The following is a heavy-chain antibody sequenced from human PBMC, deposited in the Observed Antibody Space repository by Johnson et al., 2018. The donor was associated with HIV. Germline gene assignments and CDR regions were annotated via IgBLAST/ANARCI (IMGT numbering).Heavy chain of an antibody. D-gene: IGHD6-19*01. CDR2: ISSSGTII. CDR3: ARAGYSREWYGDCADL. V-gene: IGHV3-48*03. J-gene: IGHJ3*01. CDR1: GFTFSSYE. Sequence: VQLVESGGGVVQPGRSLRLSCAASGFTFSSYEMNWVRQAPGKGLEWVSYISSSGTIIYYADSVKGRFTISRDNAKNSLYLQMNSLRAEDTAVYYCARAGYSREWYGDCADLWGQGTRVTVSS.